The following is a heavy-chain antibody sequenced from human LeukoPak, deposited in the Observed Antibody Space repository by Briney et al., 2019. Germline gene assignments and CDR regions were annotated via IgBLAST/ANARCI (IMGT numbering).Heavy chain of an antibody. D-gene: IGHD1-26*01. Sequence: GGSLRLSCAASGFTFSSYSMNWVRQAPGKGLEWVSYISSSSSTIYYADSVKGRFTISRDNAKNSVYLQMNSLRVEDTAVYYCAREHMGVSAFDIWGQGTMVTVSS. V-gene: IGHV3-48*01. CDR2: ISSSSSTI. CDR3: AREHMGVSAFDI. J-gene: IGHJ3*02. CDR1: GFTFSSYS.